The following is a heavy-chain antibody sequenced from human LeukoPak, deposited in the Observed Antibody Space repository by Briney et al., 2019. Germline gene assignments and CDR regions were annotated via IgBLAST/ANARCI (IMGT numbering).Heavy chain of an antibody. Sequence: ASVKVSCKASGYTFTGYYMHWVRQAPGQGLEWMGWINPNSGGTNYAQKFQGRVTMTRDPSISTAYMELSRLRSDDTAVYYCASRYYYDSSGYNDAFDTWGQGTMVTVSS. V-gene: IGHV1-2*02. D-gene: IGHD3-22*01. J-gene: IGHJ3*02. CDR2: INPNSGGT. CDR3: ASRYYYDSSGYNDAFDT. CDR1: GYTFTGYY.